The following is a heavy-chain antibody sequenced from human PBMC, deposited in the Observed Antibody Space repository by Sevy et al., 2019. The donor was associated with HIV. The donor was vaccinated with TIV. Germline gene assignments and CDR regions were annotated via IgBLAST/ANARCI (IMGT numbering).Heavy chain of an antibody. J-gene: IGHJ4*02. CDR1: GFTFSSYG. V-gene: IGHV3-33*01. CDR2: IWYDRSNK. D-gene: IGHD3-22*01. Sequence: GGSLRLSCAASGFTFSSYGMHWVRQAPGKGLEWVAVIWYDRSNKYYADSVKGRFTISRDNSKNTLYLQMNSLRAEDTAVYYCARGTTYYYDSSGYYSYFDYWGQGTLVTVSS. CDR3: ARGTTYYYDSSGYYSYFDY.